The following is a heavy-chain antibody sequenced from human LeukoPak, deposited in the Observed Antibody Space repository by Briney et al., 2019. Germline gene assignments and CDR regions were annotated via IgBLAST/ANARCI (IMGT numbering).Heavy chain of an antibody. Sequence: GGSLRLSCAASGFTVSSNYMSWVRQAPGKGLEWVSVIYSGGSTYYADSVKGRFTISRDNSKNTLYLQMNSLRAEDTAVYYCARGEGYCSGGSCYEAGIYWGQGTLVSVSS. D-gene: IGHD2-15*01. CDR2: IYSGGST. CDR3: ARGEGYCSGGSCYEAGIY. CDR1: GFTVSSNY. J-gene: IGHJ4*02. V-gene: IGHV3-53*01.